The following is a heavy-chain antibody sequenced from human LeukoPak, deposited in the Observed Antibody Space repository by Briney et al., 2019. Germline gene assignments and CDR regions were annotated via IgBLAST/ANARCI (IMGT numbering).Heavy chain of an antibody. CDR2: ISGSGGST. J-gene: IGHJ5*02. CDR1: GFTFSSYA. V-gene: IGHV3-23*01. Sequence: PGGSLRLSCAASGFTFSSYAMSWVRQAPGKGLEWVSAISGSGGSTYYADSVKGRFTISRNNSKNTLYLQMNSLRVEDTAVYYCARGSTWNWFDPWGQGTLVTVSS. CDR3: ARGSTWNWFDP.